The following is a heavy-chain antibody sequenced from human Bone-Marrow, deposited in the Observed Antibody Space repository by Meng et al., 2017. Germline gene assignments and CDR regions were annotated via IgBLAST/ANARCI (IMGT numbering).Heavy chain of an antibody. Sequence: SETLSLTCTVSGGSISSYYWSWIRQPPGKGLEWIGYIYYSGSTNYNPSLKSRVTISVDTSKNQFSLKLSSVTAADTAVYYCARDYDSSGYYYHRAFDIRGQGKMVTVSS. CDR2: IYYSGST. D-gene: IGHD3-22*01. CDR1: GGSISSYY. J-gene: IGHJ3*02. V-gene: IGHV4-59*01. CDR3: ARDYDSSGYYYHRAFDI.